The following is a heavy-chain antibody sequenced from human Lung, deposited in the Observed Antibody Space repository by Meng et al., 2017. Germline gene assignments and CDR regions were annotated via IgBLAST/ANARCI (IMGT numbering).Heavy chain of an antibody. CDR1: GYKFPDYW. D-gene: IGHD6-13*01. J-gene: IGHJ4*02. CDR3: ARDEDISAAGKLFGDY. Sequence: QGQRGRAGAGGKKPGAQGKAPCKPSGYKFPDYWLHWVRRAPGQGLEWMGRIDPKSGDTHYAQRFQGRVTMTGDTSISTAYMELSGLRSDDTAMYYCARDEDISAAGKLFGDYWGQGTLVTVSS. CDR2: IDPKSGDT. V-gene: IGHV1-2*06.